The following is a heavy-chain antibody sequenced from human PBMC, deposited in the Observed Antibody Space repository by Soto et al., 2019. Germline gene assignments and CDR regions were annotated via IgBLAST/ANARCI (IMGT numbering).Heavy chain of an antibody. J-gene: IGHJ6*02. CDR2: INHSGST. CDR1: GGSFSGYY. CDR3: ARDHYYYGMDV. Sequence: SETLSLTCAVYGGSFSGYYWSWIRQPPRKGLEWIGEINHSGSTNYNPSLKSRVTISVDTSKNKFSLKLSSVTAADTAVYYCARDHYYYGMDVWGQGTTVTVSS. V-gene: IGHV4-34*01.